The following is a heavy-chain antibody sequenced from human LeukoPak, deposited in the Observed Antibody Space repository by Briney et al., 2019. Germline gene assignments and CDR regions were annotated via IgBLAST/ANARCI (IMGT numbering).Heavy chain of an antibody. J-gene: IGHJ4*02. CDR3: AKEKNSYSSSSGQGY. CDR2: IRYDGSNK. Sequence: GGSLRLSCAASGFTFSSYGMHWVRQAPGKGLEWVAFIRYDGSNKYYADSVKGRLTISRDNSRNTLYLQMTSLRGDDTAVYYCAKEKNSYSSSSGQGYWGQGTLVTVSS. V-gene: IGHV3-30*02. CDR1: GFTFSSYG. D-gene: IGHD6-6*01.